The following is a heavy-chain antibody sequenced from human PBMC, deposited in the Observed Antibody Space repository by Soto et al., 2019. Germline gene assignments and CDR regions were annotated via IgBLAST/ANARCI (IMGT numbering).Heavy chain of an antibody. D-gene: IGHD6-13*01. CDR3: ARVNSSLADFDL. J-gene: IGHJ4*02. CDR1: GGSISSYY. Sequence: PSETLSLTCTVSGGSISSYYWSWIRQPPGKGLEWIGYIYYSGSTNYNPSLKSRVTISVDTSKNQFSLKLSSVTAADTAVYYCARVNSSLADFDLWGQGTLVTVSS. CDR2: IYYSGST. V-gene: IGHV4-59*01.